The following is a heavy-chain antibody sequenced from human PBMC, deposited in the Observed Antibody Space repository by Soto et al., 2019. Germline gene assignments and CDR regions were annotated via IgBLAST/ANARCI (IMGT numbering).Heavy chain of an antibody. V-gene: IGHV3-23*01. CDR1: GFTFSNYA. Sequence: GSLRLSCAASGFTFSNYAMDWVRQAPGKGLEWVAAISNSFSDGNTHYADSVKGRFTISRDNDKNTVFLEMNFLRAEDTAVYYCAKVFSPEGGNYFDHWGQGTLVTVSS. J-gene: IGHJ4*02. CDR2: ISNSFSDGNT. CDR3: AKVFSPEGGNYFDH.